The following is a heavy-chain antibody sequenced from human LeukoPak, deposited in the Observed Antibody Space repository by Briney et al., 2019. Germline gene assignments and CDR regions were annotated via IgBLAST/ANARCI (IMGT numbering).Heavy chain of an antibody. CDR1: GGSINSYY. J-gene: IGHJ4*02. Sequence: SETLSLTCTVSGGSINSYYWSWIRQPPGRGLEWVGSIHYSGSTSYNPSLKSRVTISVDTSKNQFSLKLSSVTAADTAVYYCARQSGIAAGIDYWGQGTLVTVSS. V-gene: IGHV4-59*08. CDR3: ARQSGIAAGIDY. D-gene: IGHD6-13*01. CDR2: IHYSGST.